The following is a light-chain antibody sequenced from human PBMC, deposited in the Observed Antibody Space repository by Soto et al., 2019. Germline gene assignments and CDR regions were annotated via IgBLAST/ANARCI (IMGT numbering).Light chain of an antibody. V-gene: IGLV2-8*01. J-gene: IGLJ2*01. CDR3: TSYAGSNNVV. CDR1: NSDVGGYDY. CDR2: EVS. Sequence: QSALTQPPSASGSPGQSVTISCTGTNSDVGGYDYVSWYQQHPGKAPKLMIYEVSKRPSGVPDRFSGSKSGNTAPLTVSGLQAEDEADYYCTSYAGSNNVVFGGGTKLTVL.